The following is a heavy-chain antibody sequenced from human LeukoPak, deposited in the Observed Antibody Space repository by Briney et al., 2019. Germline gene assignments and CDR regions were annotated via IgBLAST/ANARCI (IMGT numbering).Heavy chain of an antibody. V-gene: IGHV1-18*01. J-gene: IGHJ6*03. CDR1: GYTFTSYG. CDR2: ISAYNGNT. D-gene: IGHD3-22*01. Sequence: ASVKVSCKASGYTFTSYGISWVRQAPGQGLEWMGWISAYNGNTNYAQKLQGRVTMTTDTSTSTAYMKLRSLRSDDTAVYYCARDVPMIDTDYYYYMDVWGKGTTVTVSS. CDR3: ARDVPMIDTDYYYYMDV.